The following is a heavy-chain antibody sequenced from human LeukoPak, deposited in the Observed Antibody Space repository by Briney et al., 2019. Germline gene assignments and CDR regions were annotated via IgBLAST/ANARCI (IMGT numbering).Heavy chain of an antibody. J-gene: IGHJ4*02. D-gene: IGHD6-6*01. CDR1: GYTLTELS. CDR2: FDPEDGET. CDR3: ATIYSSSSRADY. V-gene: IGHV1-24*01. Sequence: GASVKVSFKVSGYTLTELSKHWVRQAPGKGLDWVVGFDPEDGETIYAQKFQGRVNMTEDTSTDTAYMELSSLRSEDTAVYYCATIYSSSSRADYWGQRTLVTVSS.